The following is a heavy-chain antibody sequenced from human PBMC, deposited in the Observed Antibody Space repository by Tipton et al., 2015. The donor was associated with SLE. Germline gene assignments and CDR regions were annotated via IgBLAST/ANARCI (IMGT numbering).Heavy chain of an antibody. CDR2: ISGSGGST. J-gene: IGHJ4*02. D-gene: IGHD3-16*01. V-gene: IGHV3-23*01. CDR1: GVTFSRYA. Sequence: SLRLSCAASGVTFSRYAMSWVRQAPGKGLEWVSAISGSGGSTYYADSVKGRFTISRDNSKNTLYLQMNSLRAEDTAVYYCARGFTFEDYFDYWGQGTLVTVSS. CDR3: ARGFTFEDYFDY.